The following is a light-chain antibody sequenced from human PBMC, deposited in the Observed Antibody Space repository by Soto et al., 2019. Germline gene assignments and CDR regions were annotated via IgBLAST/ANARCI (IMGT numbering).Light chain of an antibody. CDR1: SSDVGSYNL. V-gene: IGLV2-23*02. CDR2: EVS. CDR3: CSYATTTTWV. Sequence: QSALTQPASVSGSPGQSITISCTGTSSDVGSYNLVSWYQQYPGKAPKLMVYEVSNRPSGVSNRFSGSKSGNTASLTISGLQAEDEADYYCCSYATTTTWVFGGGTKLTVL. J-gene: IGLJ3*02.